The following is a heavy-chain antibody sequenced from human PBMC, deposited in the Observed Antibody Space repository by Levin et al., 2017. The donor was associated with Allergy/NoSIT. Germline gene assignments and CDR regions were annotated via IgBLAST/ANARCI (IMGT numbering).Heavy chain of an antibody. V-gene: IGHV4-34*01. Sequence: TASETLSLTCAVYGGSLSGYYWSWIRQPPGKGLEWIGEIDQSGGTNYNPSLKSRVNISVDTSKKQFSLKLTSVTAADTAVYYCARLIPVAGDDSWGQGTLVTVSS. CDR2: IDQSGGT. CDR3: ARLIPVAGDDS. D-gene: IGHD6-19*01. CDR1: GGSLSGYY. J-gene: IGHJ5*01.